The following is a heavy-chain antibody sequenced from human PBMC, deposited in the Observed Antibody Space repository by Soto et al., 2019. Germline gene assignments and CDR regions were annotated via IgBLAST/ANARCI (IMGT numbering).Heavy chain of an antibody. CDR2: ISSSSSTI. V-gene: IGHV3-48*02. D-gene: IGHD3-3*01. CDR1: GFTFSSYS. CDR3: TRNLLDSYYGMEV. Sequence: GGSLRLSCAASGFTFSSYSMNWVSQAPGKGLEWVSYISSSSSTIYYADSVEGRFTISRDNAKNSLYLQMNSLRDEDTAVYYGTRNLLDSYYGMEVWGKGTTVTVSS. J-gene: IGHJ6*04.